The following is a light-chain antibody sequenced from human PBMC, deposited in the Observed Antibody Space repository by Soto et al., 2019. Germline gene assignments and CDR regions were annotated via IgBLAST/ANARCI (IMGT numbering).Light chain of an antibody. CDR3: QVWDSSSDHPV. V-gene: IGLV3-21*02. Sequence: SYELTQPPSVSVAPGQTASITCRGKNIGSKSVHWYQQKPGQAPVLVVYVDSDRPSGIPERFSGSNSGNTATLTISRVEAGDEADYYCQVWDSSSDHPVFGGGTKVTVL. CDR2: VDS. J-gene: IGLJ2*01. CDR1: NIGSKS.